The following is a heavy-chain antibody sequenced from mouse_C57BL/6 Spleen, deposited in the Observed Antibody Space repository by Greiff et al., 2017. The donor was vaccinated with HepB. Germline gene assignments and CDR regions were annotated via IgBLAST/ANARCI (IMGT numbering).Heavy chain of an antibody. CDR3: ARGGYYGSSPAMDY. J-gene: IGHJ4*01. D-gene: IGHD1-1*01. CDR1: GYTFTSYT. Sequence: VQLQQSGAELARPGASVKMSCKASGYTFTSYTMHWVKQRPGQGLEWIGYINPSSGYTKYNQKFKDKATLTADISSSTAYMQLSSLTSEDSAVYYCARGGYYGSSPAMDYWGQGTSVTVSS. V-gene: IGHV1-4*01. CDR2: INPSSGYT.